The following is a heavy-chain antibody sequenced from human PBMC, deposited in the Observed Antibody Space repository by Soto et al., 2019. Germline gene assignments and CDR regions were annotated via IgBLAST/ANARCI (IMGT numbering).Heavy chain of an antibody. CDR1: GFIFRNYL. CDR2: IKEDGSER. CDR3: AQEKRAKGYFDY. Sequence: EVQLVESGGGLVQPGESLRLSCAASGFIFRNYLMSWVRQAPGRGLEWVANIKEDGSERSSVDSVNGRFTISRDNAKNSLYMEMTRPRADDTAIYKCAQEKRAKGYFDYWGQGTRVTVSS. J-gene: IGHJ4*02. V-gene: IGHV3-7*01. D-gene: IGHD6-25*01.